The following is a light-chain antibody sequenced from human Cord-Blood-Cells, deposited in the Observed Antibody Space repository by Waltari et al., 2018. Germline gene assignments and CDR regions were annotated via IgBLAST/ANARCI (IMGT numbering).Light chain of an antibody. V-gene: IGKV1-39*01. CDR1: QTISSY. Sequence: DIQMTQSPSSLSASVGDRVTITCRASQTISSYLNWYQQKPGKAPKRLIYAASSLQSGVPSRFSVSGSGTDFTLTISSLQPEDFATYYCQQRYSTPYSFGQGTKLEIK. J-gene: IGKJ2*03. CDR2: AAS. CDR3: QQRYSTPYS.